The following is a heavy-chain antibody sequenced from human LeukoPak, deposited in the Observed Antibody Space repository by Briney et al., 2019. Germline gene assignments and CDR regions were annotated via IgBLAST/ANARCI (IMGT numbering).Heavy chain of an antibody. CDR1: GFTFSSYS. CDR2: ISSSSSTI. J-gene: IGHJ4*02. CDR3: ARDSCSSVTCYDY. D-gene: IGHD2-2*01. V-gene: IGHV3-48*01. Sequence: WGSLRLSCAASGFTFSSYSMNWVRQAPGKGLEWVSYISSSSSTIYYADSVKGRFTISRDDSKNTLYLQMNSLRAEDAAVYYCARDSCSSVTCYDYWGQGTLVTVSS.